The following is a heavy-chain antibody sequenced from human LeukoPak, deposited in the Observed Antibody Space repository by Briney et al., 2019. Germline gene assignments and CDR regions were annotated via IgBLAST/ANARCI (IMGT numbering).Heavy chain of an antibody. Sequence: ASVNVSCKASGYTFSGHYMHWVRQAPGQGLEWMGRSKPSIGATNYAQKFRGRVTMTRDTSNKTSYMELSRPRSDDTALYYCASCYYVSSGYSYFHYWGQGTLVTVSS. CDR1: GYTFSGHY. CDR3: ASCYYVSSGYSYFHY. J-gene: IGHJ4*02. V-gene: IGHV1-2*06. CDR2: SKPSIGAT. D-gene: IGHD3-22*01.